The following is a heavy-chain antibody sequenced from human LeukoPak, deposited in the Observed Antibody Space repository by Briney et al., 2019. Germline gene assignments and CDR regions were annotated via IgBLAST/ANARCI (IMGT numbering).Heavy chain of an antibody. CDR2: INHSGST. J-gene: IGHJ5*02. V-gene: IGHV4-34*01. CDR3: ARGPKNRGYSYKNWFDP. CDR1: GGSFSGYY. Sequence: PPETLSLTCAVYGGSFSGYYGSWIRQPPGKGLEWIGEINHSGSTNYNPSLKSRVTISVDTSKNQFSLKLSSVTAADTAVYYCARGPKNRGYSYKNWFDPWGQGTLVTVSS. D-gene: IGHD5-18*01.